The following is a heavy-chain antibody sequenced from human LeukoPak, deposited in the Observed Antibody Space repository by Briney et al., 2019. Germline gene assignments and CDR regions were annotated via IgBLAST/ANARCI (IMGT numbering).Heavy chain of an antibody. CDR3: AREYSSSWSYNTFDY. Sequence: GGSLRLSCAASGFTFDDYAMHWVRQAPGKGLEWVSGISWNSGSIGYADSVKGRFTISRDNSKNTLYLQMNSLRAEDTAVYYCAREYSSSWSYNTFDYWGQGTLVTVSS. CDR1: GFTFDDYA. CDR2: ISWNSGSI. V-gene: IGHV3-9*01. D-gene: IGHD6-13*01. J-gene: IGHJ4*02.